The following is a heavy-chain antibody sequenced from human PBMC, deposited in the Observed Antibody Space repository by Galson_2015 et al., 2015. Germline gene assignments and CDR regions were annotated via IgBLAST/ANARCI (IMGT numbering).Heavy chain of an antibody. V-gene: IGHV3-33*01. CDR2: IWYDGSNK. CDR3: ARDERWLQSLDY. Sequence: SLRLSCAASGFTFSSYGMHWVRQAPGKGLEWVAVIWYDGSNKYYADSVKGRFTISRDNSKNTLYLQMNSLRAEDTAVYYCARDERWLQSLDYWGQGTLVTITS. CDR1: GFTFSSYG. J-gene: IGHJ4*02. D-gene: IGHD5-24*01.